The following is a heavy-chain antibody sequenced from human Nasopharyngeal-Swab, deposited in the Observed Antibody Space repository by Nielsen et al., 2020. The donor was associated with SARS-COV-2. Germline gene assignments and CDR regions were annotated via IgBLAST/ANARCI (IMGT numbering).Heavy chain of an antibody. CDR3: AKSFAALTTVSNFDY. CDR1: GFTFSSYA. CDR2: ISGSGGST. J-gene: IGHJ4*02. V-gene: IGHV3-23*01. Sequence: GESLKISCAASGFTFSSYAMSWVRQAPGKGLEWVSAISGSGGSTYYADSVTGRFTISRDNSKNTLYLQMNSLRAEDTAVYYCAKSFAALTTVSNFDYWGQGTLVTVSS. D-gene: IGHD4-17*01.